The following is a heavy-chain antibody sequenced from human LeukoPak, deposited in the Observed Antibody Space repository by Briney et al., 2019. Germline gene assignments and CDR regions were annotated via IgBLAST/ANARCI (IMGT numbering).Heavy chain of an antibody. V-gene: IGHV3-23*01. D-gene: IGHD1-26*01. CDR2: IKDSGGGT. Sequence: GGSLRLSCAASGFTFSTYNMHGVRQAPRKGREWVSSIKDSGGGTQYADSVKGRFTISRDNSKNTLYLQMNGLRAEDTAVYYCAKGSATPYWGQGTLVTVST. CDR1: GFTFSTYN. CDR3: AKGSATPY. J-gene: IGHJ4*02.